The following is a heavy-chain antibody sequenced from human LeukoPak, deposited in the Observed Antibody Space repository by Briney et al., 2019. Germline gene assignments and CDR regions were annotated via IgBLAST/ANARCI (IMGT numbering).Heavy chain of an antibody. J-gene: IGHJ3*02. Sequence: ASVKVSCKASGYTFTSYGISWVRQAPGQGLEWMGWISAYNGNTNYAQKLQGRVTMTTDTSTSTAYMELRSLRSDDTAVYYCARGAGIAIFGVVDDAFDIWGQGTMVTVSS. D-gene: IGHD3-3*01. V-gene: IGHV1-18*01. CDR2: ISAYNGNT. CDR1: GYTFTSYG. CDR3: ARGAGIAIFGVVDDAFDI.